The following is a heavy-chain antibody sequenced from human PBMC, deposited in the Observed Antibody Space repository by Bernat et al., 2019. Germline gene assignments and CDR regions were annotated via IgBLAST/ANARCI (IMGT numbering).Heavy chain of an antibody. CDR1: GYTFTSYG. CDR3: ARDKRRYGDYGYYFDY. J-gene: IGHJ4*02. CDR2: ISAYNGNT. Sequence: QVQLVQSGAEVKKPGASVKVSCKASGYTFTSYGISWVRQAPGQGLEWMGWISAYNGNTNYAQNLQGRVTMTTDTSTSTAYMELRSLTSGDTAVYYCARDKRRYGDYGYYFDYWGQGTLVTVSS. D-gene: IGHD4-17*01. V-gene: IGHV1-18*01.